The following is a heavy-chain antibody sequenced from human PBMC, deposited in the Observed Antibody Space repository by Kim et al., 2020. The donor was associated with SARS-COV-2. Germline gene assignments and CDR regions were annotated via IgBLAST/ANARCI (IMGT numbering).Heavy chain of an antibody. D-gene: IGHD3-10*01. J-gene: IGHJ3*02. Sequence: GGSLRLSCAASGFTFSSYGMHWVRQAPGKGLEWVAVIWYDGSNKYYADSVKGRFTISRDNSKNTLYLQMNSLRAEDTAVYYCARDKGWRRITMVRGDNDAFDIWGQGTMVTVSS. CDR3: ARDKGWRRITMVRGDNDAFDI. CDR1: GFTFSSYG. V-gene: IGHV3-33*01. CDR2: IWYDGSNK.